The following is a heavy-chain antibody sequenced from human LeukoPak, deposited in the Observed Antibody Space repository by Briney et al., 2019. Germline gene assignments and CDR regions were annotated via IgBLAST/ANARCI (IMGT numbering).Heavy chain of an antibody. Sequence: ASVKVSCKASGGTFSSYAISWVRQAPGQGLEWMGGIIPIFGTANYAQKFQGRVTITADESTSTAYMELSSLRSEDTAVYYCAGTPWFGELTLDYWGQGTLVTVSS. CDR2: IIPIFGTA. CDR1: GGTFSSYA. V-gene: IGHV1-69*13. J-gene: IGHJ4*02. D-gene: IGHD3-10*01. CDR3: AGTPWFGELTLDY.